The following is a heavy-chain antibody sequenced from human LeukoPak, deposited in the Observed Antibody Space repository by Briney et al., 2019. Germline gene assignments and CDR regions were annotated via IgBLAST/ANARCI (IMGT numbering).Heavy chain of an antibody. CDR2: ISSSSSYI. CDR1: GFTFSSYS. J-gene: IGHJ3*02. V-gene: IGHV3-21*01. CDR3: ARDGQLERRAFDI. D-gene: IGHD1-1*01. Sequence: PGGSLRLSCAASGFTFSSYSMNWVRQAPGKGLGWVSSISSSSSYIYYADSVKGRFTISRDNAKNSLYLQMNSLRAEDTAVYYCARDGQLERRAFDICGQGTMVTVSS.